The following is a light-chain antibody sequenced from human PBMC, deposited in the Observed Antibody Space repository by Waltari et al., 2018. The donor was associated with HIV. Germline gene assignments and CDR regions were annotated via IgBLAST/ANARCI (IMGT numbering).Light chain of an antibody. CDR1: SSDVGCYNY. Sequence: QSALTQPRSVSAPPGPSVTISCTGTSSDVGCYNYVSWYQQHPGKAPKLMIYDVSKRPSGVPDRFSGSKSGNTASLTISGLQAEDEADFYCCSYVGSYTYVFGTGTKVTVL. J-gene: IGLJ1*01. CDR3: CSYVGSYTYV. V-gene: IGLV2-11*01. CDR2: DVS.